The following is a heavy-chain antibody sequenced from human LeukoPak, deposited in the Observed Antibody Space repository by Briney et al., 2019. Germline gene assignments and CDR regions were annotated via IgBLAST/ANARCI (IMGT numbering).Heavy chain of an antibody. CDR2: ISSSSSYI. Sequence: GGSLRLSCVVSGFTVSSNYMSWVRQAPGKGLEWVSSISSSSSYIYYADSVKGRFTISRDNAKNSLYLQMNSLRAEDTAVYYCARENAAVFGVVPYYYYYGMDVWGQGTTVTVSS. V-gene: IGHV3-21*01. J-gene: IGHJ6*02. CDR1: GFTVSSNY. CDR3: ARENAAVFGVVPYYYYYGMDV. D-gene: IGHD3-3*01.